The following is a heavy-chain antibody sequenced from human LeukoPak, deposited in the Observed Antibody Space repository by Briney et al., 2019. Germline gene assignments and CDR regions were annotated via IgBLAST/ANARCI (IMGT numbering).Heavy chain of an antibody. J-gene: IGHJ4*02. CDR3: VKSGGYGLIDY. D-gene: IGHD1-26*01. V-gene: IGHV4-34*01. CDR1: GGSFSGYY. CDR2: IYYTGST. Sequence: SETLSLTCAVYGGSFSGYYWSWIRQPPGKGLEWIGNIYYTGSTYYNASLQSRVTISIDTSKNQFSLRLNSVTAADTAMYYCVKSGGYGLIDYWGQGTLVTVSS.